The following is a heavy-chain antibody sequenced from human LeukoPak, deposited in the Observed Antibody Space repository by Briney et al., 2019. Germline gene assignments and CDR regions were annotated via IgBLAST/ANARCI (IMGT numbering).Heavy chain of an antibody. CDR1: GFTFSSYG. D-gene: IGHD6-19*01. CDR3: AKDMSGWTYFDY. Sequence: GGSLRLSCAASGFTFSSYGMHWVRQAPGKGLEWVAFIRYDGGNEYYADPVKGRFTISRDNSKNTLYLQMNSLRAEDTAVHYCAKDMSGWTYFDYWGQGTLVTVSS. V-gene: IGHV3-30*02. CDR2: IRYDGGNE. J-gene: IGHJ4*02.